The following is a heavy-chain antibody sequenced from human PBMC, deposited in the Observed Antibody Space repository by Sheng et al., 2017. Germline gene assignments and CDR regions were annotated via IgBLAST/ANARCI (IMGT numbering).Heavy chain of an antibody. CDR2: IYHSGST. CDR3: ARGKDSDPYYYYYYGMDV. V-gene: IGHV4-38-2*01. Sequence: QVQLQESGPGLVKPSETLSLTCAVSGYSISSGYYWGWIRQPPGKGLEWIGSIYHSGSTYYNPSLKSRVTISVDTSKNQFSLKLSSVTAADTAVYYCARGKDSDPYYYYYYGMDVWGQGTTVTVSS. D-gene: IGHD2-15*01. CDR1: GYSISSGYY. J-gene: IGHJ6*02.